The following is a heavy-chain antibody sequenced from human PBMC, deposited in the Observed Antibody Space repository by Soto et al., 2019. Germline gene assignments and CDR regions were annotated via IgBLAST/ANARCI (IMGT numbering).Heavy chain of an antibody. CDR1: GGAISSYY. J-gene: IGHJ3*02. V-gene: IGHV4-59*01. D-gene: IGHD3-16*02. Sequence: QVQLQESGPGLVKPSETLSLTCTVSGGAISSYYWSWIRQPPGKGLEWIGYIYDSGSTNYNPSLKRRVTISVDTSKNQFSLKLSSVTAADTAVYYCAREAYYDYIWGSYRHDAFDIWGQGTMVTVSS. CDR2: IYDSGST. CDR3: AREAYYDYIWGSYRHDAFDI.